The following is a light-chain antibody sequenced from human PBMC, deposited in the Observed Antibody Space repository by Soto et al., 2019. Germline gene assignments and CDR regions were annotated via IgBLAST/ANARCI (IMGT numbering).Light chain of an antibody. V-gene: IGKV3-15*01. CDR3: QQYYNWWT. J-gene: IGKJ1*01. CDR2: GAS. Sequence: EIVMTQSPATLSVSPGERATLSCRASQSVSNNLAWYQQKPGQAPRLVIYGASTRATGIPARFSGSGSGTEFTLTISSLQSEDFAVYSCQQYYNWWTFGQGTKVEIK. CDR1: QSVSNN.